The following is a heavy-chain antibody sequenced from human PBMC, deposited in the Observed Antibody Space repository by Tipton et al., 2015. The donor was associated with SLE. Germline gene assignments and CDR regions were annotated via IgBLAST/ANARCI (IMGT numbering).Heavy chain of an antibody. CDR1: GDSISSGSYY. D-gene: IGHD3-3*01. J-gene: IGHJ6*02. Sequence: TLSLTCTVSGDSISSGSYYWSWIRQPAGKGLEWIGNIYNSGSTNYNPSLKSRVTISVDTSKNQFSLNLTSVTAADTAVYYCARLRISGVLTGSYEYGMDVWGQGTAVTVSS. CDR3: ARLRISGVLTGSYEYGMDV. V-gene: IGHV4-61*09. CDR2: IYNSGST.